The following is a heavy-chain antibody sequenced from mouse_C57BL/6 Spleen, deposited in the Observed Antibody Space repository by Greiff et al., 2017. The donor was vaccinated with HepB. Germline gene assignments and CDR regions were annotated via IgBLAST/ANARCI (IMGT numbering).Heavy chain of an antibody. CDR2: IYPRSGNT. CDR3: AYYGRYAMDY. CDR1: GYTFTSYG. Sequence: QVQLQQSGAELARPGASVKLSCKASGYTFTSYGISWVKQRTGQGLEWIGEIYPRSGNTYYNEKFKGKATLTADKSSSTAYMALRSLTSEDSAVYFCAYYGRYAMDYWGQGTSVTVSS. D-gene: IGHD1-1*01. J-gene: IGHJ4*01. V-gene: IGHV1-81*01.